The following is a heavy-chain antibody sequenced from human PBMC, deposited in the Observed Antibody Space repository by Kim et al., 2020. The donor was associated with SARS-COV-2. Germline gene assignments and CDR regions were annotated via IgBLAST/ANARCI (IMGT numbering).Heavy chain of an antibody. V-gene: IGHV3-33*01. D-gene: IGHD6-13*01. Sequence: DTDSVEGRFTISRDNSKNTVDLQMNSLRVEDTGVYYCARWGIAAVGGIDVWGRGTTVTISS. J-gene: IGHJ6*02. CDR3: ARWGIAAVGGIDV.